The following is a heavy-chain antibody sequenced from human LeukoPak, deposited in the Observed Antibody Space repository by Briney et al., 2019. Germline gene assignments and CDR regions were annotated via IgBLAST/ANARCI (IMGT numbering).Heavy chain of an antibody. D-gene: IGHD2-21*02. V-gene: IGHV3-33*01. Sequence: GGSLRLSCAASGFTFSNYGMHWVRQAPGKGLEWVAIIWYDGSDKYYADSVKGRFTFSRDNSKNTLYLQMNSLRAEDTAVYYCARASYPYCGGDCYLSYWGQGTLVTVSS. CDR1: GFTFSNYG. CDR3: ARASYPYCGGDCYLSY. J-gene: IGHJ4*02. CDR2: IWYDGSDK.